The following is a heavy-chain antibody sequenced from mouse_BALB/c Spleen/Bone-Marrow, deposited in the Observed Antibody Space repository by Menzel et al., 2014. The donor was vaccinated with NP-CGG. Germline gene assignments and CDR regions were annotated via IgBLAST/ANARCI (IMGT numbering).Heavy chain of an antibody. D-gene: IGHD1-2*01. CDR3: AEITTAAYYVMDY. CDR2: IDPANGNT. J-gene: IGHJ4*01. CDR1: GFNIKDTY. Sequence: VHVKQSGAELVKPGASVKLSCTASGFNIKDTYIHWVKQRPEQGLEWIGRIDPANGNTKYDPKSQGKATITADTSSNTAYLLLSSLTSEDTAVYYCAEITTAAYYVMDYWGQGTSVTVSS. V-gene: IGHV14-3*02.